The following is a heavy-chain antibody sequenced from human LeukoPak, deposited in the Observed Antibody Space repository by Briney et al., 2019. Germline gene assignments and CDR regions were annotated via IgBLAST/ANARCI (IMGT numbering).Heavy chain of an antibody. J-gene: IGHJ5*02. CDR3: ARHYGP. V-gene: IGHV4-39*01. CDR1: GGSISSYY. CDR2: IYDSGST. D-gene: IGHD3-10*01. Sequence: PSETLSLTCTVSGGSISSYYWSWIRQPPGKGLEWIGSIYDSGSTYYNPSLKSRVSISVDTSKNQFSLKLNSVTAADTAVYYCARHYGPWGQGTLVTVSS.